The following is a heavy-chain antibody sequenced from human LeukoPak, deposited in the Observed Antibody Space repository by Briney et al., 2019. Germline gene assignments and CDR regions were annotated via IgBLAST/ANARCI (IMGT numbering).Heavy chain of an antibody. D-gene: IGHD2-2*03. CDR1: GGSFSGYY. Sequence: SSGTLSLTCAVSGGSFSGYYWSWIRQPPGKGLEWIGEINHSGSTNYNPSLKSRVTISVDTSKNQFSLKLTSVTAADTAVYYCASSVDIVVVPAATPSNFDYWGQGTLVTVSS. CDR3: ASSVDIVVVPAATPSNFDY. J-gene: IGHJ4*02. CDR2: INHSGST. V-gene: IGHV4-34*01.